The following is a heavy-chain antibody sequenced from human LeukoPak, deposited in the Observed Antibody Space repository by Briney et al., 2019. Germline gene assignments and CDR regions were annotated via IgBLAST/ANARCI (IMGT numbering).Heavy chain of an antibody. J-gene: IGHJ4*02. CDR1: GFTFSSYG. D-gene: IGHD1-26*01. Sequence: GGSLRLSCAASGFTFSSYGMHWVRQAPGKGLEWVAVIWYDGSSKYYADSVKGRFTISRDNSKNTLYLQMNSLRAEDTAVYYCARGSGSYYPRSDYWGQGTLVTVSS. CDR3: ARGSGSYYPRSDY. CDR2: IWYDGSSK. V-gene: IGHV3-33*01.